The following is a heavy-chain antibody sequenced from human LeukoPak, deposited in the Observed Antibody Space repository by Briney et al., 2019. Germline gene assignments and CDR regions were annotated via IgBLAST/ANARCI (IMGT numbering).Heavy chain of an antibody. CDR1: GGSISSYF. J-gene: IGHJ4*02. CDR2: IYYTGST. V-gene: IGHV4-59*08. Sequence: SETPSLTCTVSGGSISSYFWSWIRQPPGKGLEWIGYIYYTGSTNYNSSLQSRVTISADTSKNQFSLRLSSVTAADTAMYYCARHGRGRVTYYTYWGQGTLVTVSS. CDR3: ARHGRGRVTYYTY. D-gene: IGHD2-8*02.